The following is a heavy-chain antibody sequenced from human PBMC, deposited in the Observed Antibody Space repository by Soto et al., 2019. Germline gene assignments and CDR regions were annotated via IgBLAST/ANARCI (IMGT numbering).Heavy chain of an antibody. CDR1: GGTFSSYA. CDR3: VSAKGSSPEGRYYYGMDG. V-gene: IGHV1-69*05. CDR2: IIPIFGTA. J-gene: IGHJ6*02. Sequence: QVQLVQSGAEVKKPGSSVKVSCKASGGTFSSYAISWVRQAPGQGLEWMGGIIPIFGTADYAQTFQGRVTITPEESTHTASMGLSSMRSQDKAVYYWVSAKGSSPEGRYYYGMDGWGQVTTVTVSS. D-gene: IGHD1-26*01.